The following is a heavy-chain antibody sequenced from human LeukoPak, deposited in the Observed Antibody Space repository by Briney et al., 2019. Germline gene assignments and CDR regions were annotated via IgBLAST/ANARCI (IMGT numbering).Heavy chain of an antibody. V-gene: IGHV3-9*01. J-gene: IGHJ6*02. D-gene: IGHD6-13*01. Sequence: PGGSLRLSCAASGFTFDDYAMHWVRQAPGKGLEWVSGISWNSGSIGYADSVKGRFTISRDNAKNSLYLQMNSLRAGDTAVYYCARGEFGIATEDYYYGMDVWGQGTTVTVSS. CDR1: GFTFDDYA. CDR2: ISWNSGSI. CDR3: ARGEFGIATEDYYYGMDV.